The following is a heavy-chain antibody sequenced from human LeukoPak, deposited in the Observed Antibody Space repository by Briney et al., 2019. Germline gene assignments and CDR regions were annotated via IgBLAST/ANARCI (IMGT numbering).Heavy chain of an antibody. D-gene: IGHD4-17*01. CDR1: SGSISTYY. J-gene: IGHJ5*02. CDR2: IYYSGRT. CDR3: ATTVTHNWFDP. Sequence: PSETLSLTCTVSSGSISTYYWSWIRPPPGKGLEWIGYIYYSGRTNYNPSLKRRVTISVDTSKNQFSLKLSSVTAADTAVYYCATTVTHNWFDPWGQGTLVTVSS. V-gene: IGHV4-59*01.